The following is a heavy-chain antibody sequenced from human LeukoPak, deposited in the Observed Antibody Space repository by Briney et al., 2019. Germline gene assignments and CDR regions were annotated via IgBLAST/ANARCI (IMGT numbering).Heavy chain of an antibody. CDR3: ARDYIYGLDY. CDR2: ISSTSSII. D-gene: IGHD5-18*01. V-gene: IGHV3-48*01. Sequence: PGGSLRLSCAASGFTFSSYSINWVRQAPGKGLEWVSYISSTSSIIYYADSVKGRFTISRDNAKNSLYLQMNSLGAEDTAVYYCARDYIYGLDYWGQGTLVTVSS. CDR1: GFTFSSYS. J-gene: IGHJ4*02.